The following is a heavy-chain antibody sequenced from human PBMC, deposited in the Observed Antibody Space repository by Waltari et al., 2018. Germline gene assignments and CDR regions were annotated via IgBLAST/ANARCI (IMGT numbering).Heavy chain of an antibody. Sequence: QVQLQQWGAGLLKPAETLSLTCGVSGGSFSGYYWSWIRQPPGKGLEWMGEINHRGHTNYNPYLQGRVTISIDTSKNQFSLTLSSVTAADTAVYYCARGRPYYMDVWGKGTTVTVSS. J-gene: IGHJ6*03. V-gene: IGHV4-34*01. CDR1: GGSFSGYY. CDR3: ARGRPYYMDV. CDR2: INHRGHT.